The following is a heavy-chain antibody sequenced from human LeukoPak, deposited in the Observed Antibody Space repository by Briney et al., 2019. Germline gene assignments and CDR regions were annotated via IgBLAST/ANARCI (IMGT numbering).Heavy chain of an antibody. CDR2: INSDGSST. CDR3: ARDADIYDSSGYYSDY. J-gene: IGHJ4*02. CDR1: GFTFSNYG. D-gene: IGHD3-22*01. Sequence: GGSLRLSCAASGFTFSNYGMNWVRQAPGKGLVWVSRINSDGSSTSYADSVKGRFTISRDNAKNTLYLQMNSLRAEDTAVYYCARDADIYDSSGYYSDYWGQGTLVTVSS. V-gene: IGHV3-74*01.